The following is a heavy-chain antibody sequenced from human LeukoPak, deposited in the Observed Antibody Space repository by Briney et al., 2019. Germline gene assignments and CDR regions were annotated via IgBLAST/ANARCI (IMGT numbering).Heavy chain of an antibody. V-gene: IGHV3-30*18. CDR3: AKAGCGGDCYAYYYYYYMDV. J-gene: IGHJ6*03. D-gene: IGHD2-21*02. CDR2: ISYDGSSK. Sequence: PGRSLRLSCAASGFTFSSYGMHWVRQAPGKGLEWVAVISYDGSSKDYADSVKGRFTISRDNSKNTLYLQMNSLRAEDTAVYYCAKAGCGGDCYAYYYYYYMDVWGKGTTVTISS. CDR1: GFTFSSYG.